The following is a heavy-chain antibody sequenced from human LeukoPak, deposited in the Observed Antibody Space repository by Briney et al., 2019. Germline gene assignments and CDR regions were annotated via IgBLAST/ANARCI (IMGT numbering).Heavy chain of an antibody. V-gene: IGHV3-23*01. CDR1: GFTFSSYA. Sequence: PGGSLRLSCAASGFTFSSYAMSWVRQASGKGLEWVSAISGSGGSTYYADSVKGRFTISRDNSKNTLYLQMNSLRAEDTAVYYCANTMGGYFDYWGQGTLVTVSS. CDR3: ANTMGGYFDY. J-gene: IGHJ4*02. D-gene: IGHD3-16*01. CDR2: ISGSGGST.